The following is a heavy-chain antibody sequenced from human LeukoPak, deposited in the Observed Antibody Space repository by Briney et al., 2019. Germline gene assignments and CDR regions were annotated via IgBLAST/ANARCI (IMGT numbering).Heavy chain of an antibody. J-gene: IGHJ6*03. CDR2: IKQDGSEK. Sequence: GGSLRLYCAASGFTFSSYWMSWVRQAQGKGLEWVANIKQDGSEKYYVDSVKGRFTISRDNAKNSLYLQMNSLRAEDTAVYYCARDSHYYYYMDVWGTGTTVTVSS. V-gene: IGHV3-7*01. CDR3: ARDSHYYYYMDV. CDR1: GFTFSSYW.